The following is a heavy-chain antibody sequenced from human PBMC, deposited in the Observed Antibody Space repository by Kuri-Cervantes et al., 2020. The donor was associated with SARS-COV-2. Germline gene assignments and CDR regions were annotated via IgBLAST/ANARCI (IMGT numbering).Heavy chain of an antibody. CDR2: IYHTGSP. Sequence: SCTVSGGSVSDRNSYWTWIRQSPGKGLEWIGYIYHTGSPTYSPSLKSRVTISLDKPKNQFSLRLTSVTAADTAVYYCARSPYDFWSGSWGWGQGTLVTVSS. CDR1: GGSVSDRNSY. J-gene: IGHJ4*02. V-gene: IGHV4-61*01. CDR3: ARSPYDFWSGSWG. D-gene: IGHD3-3*01.